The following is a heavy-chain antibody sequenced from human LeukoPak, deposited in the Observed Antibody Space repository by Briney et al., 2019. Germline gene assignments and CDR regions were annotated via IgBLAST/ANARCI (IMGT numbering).Heavy chain of an antibody. V-gene: IGHV3-48*02. CDR1: GFTFSSYS. J-gene: IGHJ4*02. Sequence: PGGSLRLSCAASGFTFSSYSMNWVRQAPGKGLERISYVSYSSSTIYYADSVKGRFTISRDNAKNSLYLQMNSLRDEDTAVYYCARDAHIVRGVNPLDYWGQGTLVTVSS. D-gene: IGHD3-10*01. CDR2: VSYSSSTI. CDR3: ARDAHIVRGVNPLDY.